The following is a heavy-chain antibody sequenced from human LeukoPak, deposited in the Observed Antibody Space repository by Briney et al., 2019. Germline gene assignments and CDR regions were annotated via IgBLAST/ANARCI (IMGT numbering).Heavy chain of an antibody. CDR1: GFTFSSYS. CDR2: ISSSSSTI. CDR3: ARTLLYYYDSSGLHP. J-gene: IGHJ5*02. D-gene: IGHD3-22*01. V-gene: IGHV3-48*01. Sequence: GGSLRLSCAASGFTFSSYSMNWVRQAPGKGLEWVSYISSSSSTIYYADSVKGRFTISRGNAKNSLYLQMNSLRAEDTAVYYCARTLLYYYDSSGLHPWGQGTLVTVSS.